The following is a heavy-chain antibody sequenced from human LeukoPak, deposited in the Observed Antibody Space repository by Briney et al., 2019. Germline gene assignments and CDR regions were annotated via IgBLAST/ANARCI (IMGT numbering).Heavy chain of an antibody. V-gene: IGHV1-69*13. J-gene: IGHJ5*01. D-gene: IGHD2-2*01. CDR1: GGTFSSYA. CDR3: ARGPYASTWYDF. CDR2: IIPIFGTA. Sequence: ASVKVSCKASGGTFSSYAISWVRQAPGQGLEWMGGIIPIFGTANYAQKFQGRVTITADESTSTAYMQLSSLRSEDTAVYYCARGPYASTWYDFWGRGTLVTVSS.